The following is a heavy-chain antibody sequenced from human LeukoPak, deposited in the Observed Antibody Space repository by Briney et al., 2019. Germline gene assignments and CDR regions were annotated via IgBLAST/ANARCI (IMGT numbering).Heavy chain of an antibody. V-gene: IGHV4-39*07. CDR3: ASDYGDYYFVY. D-gene: IGHD4-17*01. Sequence: PAETLSLTCTVSGGSISSGDYYWGWIRQPPGKGLEWIGSIYYSGSTYYNPSLKSRVTISVDTSKNQFSLKLSSVTAADTAVYYCASDYGDYYFVYWGQGTLVTVSS. CDR1: GGSISSGDYY. J-gene: IGHJ4*02. CDR2: IYYSGST.